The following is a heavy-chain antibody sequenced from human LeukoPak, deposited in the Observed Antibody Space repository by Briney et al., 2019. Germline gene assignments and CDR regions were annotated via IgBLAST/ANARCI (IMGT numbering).Heavy chain of an antibody. CDR1: GGSFSGYY. J-gene: IGHJ4*02. V-gene: IGHV4-34*01. D-gene: IGHD2-15*01. Sequence: SETLSLTCAVYGGSFSGYYWSWIRQPPGKGLEWIGEINHSGSTNYNPSLKSRVTISVDTSKNQFSLKLSSVTAADTAVYYCARDYCSGGSCFTLGCWGQGTLVTVSS. CDR2: INHSGST. CDR3: ARDYCSGGSCFTLGC.